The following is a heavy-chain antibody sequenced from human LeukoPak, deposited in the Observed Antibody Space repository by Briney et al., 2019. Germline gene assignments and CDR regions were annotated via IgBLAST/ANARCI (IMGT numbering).Heavy chain of an antibody. V-gene: IGHV3-23*01. CDR2: ISGSGGST. Sequence: GGSLRLSCAASGFTFSSYAMSWVRQAPGKGLEWVSAISGSGGSTYYADSVKGRFTISRDNSKNTLYLQMSSLRAEDTAVYYCAKKSAWADGDYPPDFQHWGQGTLVTVSS. CDR3: AKKSAWADGDYPPDFQH. D-gene: IGHD4-17*01. J-gene: IGHJ1*01. CDR1: GFTFSSYA.